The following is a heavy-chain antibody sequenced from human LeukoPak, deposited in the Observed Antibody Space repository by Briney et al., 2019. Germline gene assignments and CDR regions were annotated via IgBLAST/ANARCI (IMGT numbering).Heavy chain of an antibody. D-gene: IGHD3-10*01. Sequence: ASVKVSCKASGGTFSSYAISWVRQAPGQGLEWMGRIIPILGIANYAQKFQGRVTITADKSTSTAYMELSSLRAEDMAVYYCARDLTYYYDSGSSRGHYYFYGMDVWGQGTTVTVSS. CDR1: GGTFSSYA. CDR3: ARDLTYYYDSGSSRGHYYFYGMDV. V-gene: IGHV1-69*04. J-gene: IGHJ6*02. CDR2: IIPILGIA.